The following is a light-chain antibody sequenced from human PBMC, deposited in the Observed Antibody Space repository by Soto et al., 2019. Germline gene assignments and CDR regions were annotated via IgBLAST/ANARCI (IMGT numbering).Light chain of an antibody. CDR1: SSDVGGYNY. CDR2: EVS. V-gene: IGLV2-14*01. J-gene: IGLJ2*01. CDR3: SSYTSSSNVV. Sequence: QSALTQPASVSGSPGQSITISCTGTSSDVGGYNYVSWYQQHPGKAPKLMIYEVSNRLSGVSNRFSGSKSGNTASLTISGLQAEDEADYYCSSYTSSSNVVFGGGTKVTVL.